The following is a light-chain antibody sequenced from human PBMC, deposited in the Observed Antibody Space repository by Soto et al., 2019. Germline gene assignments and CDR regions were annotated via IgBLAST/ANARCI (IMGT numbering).Light chain of an antibody. CDR1: SGHSTYA. CDR3: QTWGTAGDLV. Sequence: QPVLTQSPSASASLGASVKLTCTLSSGHSTYAIAWHQQQPEKGPRYLMKLNSDGRHSKGDGIPDRFSGTSSGAERYLTISSLQSEDEADFYCQTWGTAGDLVFGGGTKLTVL. CDR2: LNSDGRH. V-gene: IGLV4-69*01. J-gene: IGLJ2*01.